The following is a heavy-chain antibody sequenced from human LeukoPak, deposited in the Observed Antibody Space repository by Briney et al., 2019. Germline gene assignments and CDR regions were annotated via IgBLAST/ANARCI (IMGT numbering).Heavy chain of an antibody. V-gene: IGHV3-23*01. D-gene: IGHD4/OR15-4a*01. Sequence: PGGSLRLSCVASGFTFSDYLMCWVRQAPGKGLEWVSGISGDGDHTYYADSVKGRFTISRDNSKNTLSLQMSGLRAEDTAIYYCAKPATISPRDYWGQGTLVSVSS. CDR2: ISGDGDHT. CDR1: GFTFSDYL. J-gene: IGHJ4*02. CDR3: AKPATISPRDY.